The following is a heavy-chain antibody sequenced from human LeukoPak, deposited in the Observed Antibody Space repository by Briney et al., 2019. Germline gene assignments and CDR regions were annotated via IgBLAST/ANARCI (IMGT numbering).Heavy chain of an antibody. Sequence: SVKVSCKASGGTFSSYAISRVRQAPGQGLEWMGRIIPIFGIANYAQKFQGRVTITADKSTSTAYMELSSLRPEDTAVYYCAREGEGYCSSTSCYNFDYWGQGTLVTVSS. D-gene: IGHD2-2*02. CDR3: AREGEGYCSSTSCYNFDY. V-gene: IGHV1-69*04. J-gene: IGHJ4*02. CDR2: IIPIFGIA. CDR1: GGTFSSYA.